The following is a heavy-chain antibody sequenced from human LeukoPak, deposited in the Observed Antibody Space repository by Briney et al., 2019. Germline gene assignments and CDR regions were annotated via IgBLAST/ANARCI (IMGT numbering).Heavy chain of an antibody. Sequence: SETLSLTCTVSGGSISSYYWSWIRQPPGKGLEWIGYIYYSGSTNYNPSLKSRVTISVDTSKNQFSLKLSSVTAADTAVYYCARRSEYCSSASCYAVFDYWGQGTLVTVSS. CDR3: ARRSEYCSSASCYAVFDY. D-gene: IGHD2-2*01. CDR2: IYYSGST. J-gene: IGHJ4*02. CDR1: GGSISSYY. V-gene: IGHV4-59*01.